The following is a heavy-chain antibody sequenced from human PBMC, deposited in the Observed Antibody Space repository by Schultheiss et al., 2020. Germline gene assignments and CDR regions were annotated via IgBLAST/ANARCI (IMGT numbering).Heavy chain of an antibody. V-gene: IGHV4-4*07. CDR1: GGSISSYY. Sequence: SETLSLTCTVSGGSISSYYWSWIRQPAGKGLEWIGRIYTSGSTNYNPSLKSRVTMSVDTSKNQFSLKLSSVTAADTAVYYCAREPLPEDSSSSRHYYYGMDVWGQGTTVNVSS. CDR2: IYTSGST. CDR3: AREPLPEDSSSSRHYYYGMDV. J-gene: IGHJ6*02. D-gene: IGHD6-6*01.